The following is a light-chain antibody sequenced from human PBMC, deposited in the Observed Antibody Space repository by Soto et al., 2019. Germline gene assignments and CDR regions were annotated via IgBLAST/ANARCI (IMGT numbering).Light chain of an antibody. Sequence: DIQMTQSPSALSASVGDRVTITCRASHSFSNWLAWYQQKPGKAPKLLIYDASILERGVPSRFSGSGSGTQFTLTIRSLKTDHFANYFCQNYNSYAFGQGTKVDIK. CDR1: HSFSNW. CDR2: DAS. CDR3: QNYNSYA. V-gene: IGKV1-5*01. J-gene: IGKJ1*01.